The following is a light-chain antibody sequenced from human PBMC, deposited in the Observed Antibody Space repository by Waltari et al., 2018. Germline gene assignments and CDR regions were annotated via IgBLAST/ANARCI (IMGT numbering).Light chain of an antibody. CDR1: LSNIESNT. V-gene: IGLV1-44*01. J-gene: IGLJ3*02. CDR3: AGWDDSLNGPV. CDR2: GAN. Sequence: QSVLTQPPSASGTPGQRVTISCSGSLSNIESNTVNWYRQLPGTAPKRLIYGANQRASGVPDRLSGSKSGTSASLAISWLQSADEADYYCAGWDDSLNGPVCGGGTKLTVL.